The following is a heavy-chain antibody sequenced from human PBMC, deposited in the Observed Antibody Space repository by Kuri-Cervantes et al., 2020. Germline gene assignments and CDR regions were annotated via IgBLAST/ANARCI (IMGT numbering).Heavy chain of an antibody. CDR2: IYYSGST. CDR3: ARYRRGEGKGFDY. CDR1: GYSISSGYY. V-gene: IGHV4-61*01. D-gene: IGHD1-14*01. J-gene: IGHJ4*02. Sequence: ESLKISCAVSGYSISSGYYWGWIRQPPGKGLEWIGYIYYSGSTNYNPSLKSRVTISVDTSKNQFSLKLSSVTAADTAVYFCARYRRGEGKGFDYWGQGTLVTVSS.